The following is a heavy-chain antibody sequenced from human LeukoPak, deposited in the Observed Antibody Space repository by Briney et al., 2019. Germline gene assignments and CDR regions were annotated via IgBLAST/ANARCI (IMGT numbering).Heavy chain of an antibody. Sequence: ASVKVSCKASGGTFSSYAISWVRQAPGQGLEWMGGIIPIFGTANYAQKFQGRVTITADESTSTAYMELSSLRSEDTAVYYCAGDYRNYYYYMDVWGKGTTVTVS. CDR1: GGTFSSYA. J-gene: IGHJ6*03. D-gene: IGHD1-14*01. CDR2: IIPIFGTA. V-gene: IGHV1-69*01. CDR3: AGDYRNYYYYMDV.